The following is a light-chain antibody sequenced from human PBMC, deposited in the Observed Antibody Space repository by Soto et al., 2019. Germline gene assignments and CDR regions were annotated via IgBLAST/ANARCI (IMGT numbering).Light chain of an antibody. J-gene: IGKJ1*01. CDR3: QQYGSSPPWT. V-gene: IGKV3-20*01. CDR1: QSVSSSY. Sequence: EIVLTQSPGTLSLSPGERATLSCRASQSVSSSYLAWYQQNVGQAPRLLIYGASSRATDIPDRFSGSGSGTDFTLTISRLEHEDVAVYYCQQYGSSPPWTFGQGTKVEIK. CDR2: GAS.